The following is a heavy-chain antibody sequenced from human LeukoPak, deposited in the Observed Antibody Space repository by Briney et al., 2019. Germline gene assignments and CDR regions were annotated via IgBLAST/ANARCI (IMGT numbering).Heavy chain of an antibody. Sequence: ASVKVSCKASGYTFTAYYIHWVRQAPGQGLEWMGWINPNSGGTNYAQKFQGRVTMTRDTSSSTAYMELSRLRSDDTAVYYCARDHSYYDSGSYCNVDYWGQGTLVTVSS. V-gene: IGHV1-2*02. J-gene: IGHJ4*02. D-gene: IGHD3-10*01. CDR3: ARDHSYYDSGSYCNVDY. CDR2: INPNSGGT. CDR1: GYTFTAYY.